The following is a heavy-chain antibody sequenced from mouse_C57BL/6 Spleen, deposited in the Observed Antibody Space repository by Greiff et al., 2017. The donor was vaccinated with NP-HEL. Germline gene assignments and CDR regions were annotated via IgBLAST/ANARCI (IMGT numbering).Heavy chain of an antibody. Sequence: EVQLQQSGPELVKPGASVKISCKASGYTFTDYYMNWVKQSHGKSLEWIGDINPNNGGTSYNQKFKGKATLTVDKSSSTAYMELRSLTSEDSAVYYCARAYYYGSSGFAYWGQRTLVTVSA. D-gene: IGHD1-1*01. J-gene: IGHJ3*01. V-gene: IGHV1-26*01. CDR2: INPNNGGT. CDR3: ARAYYYGSSGFAY. CDR1: GYTFTDYY.